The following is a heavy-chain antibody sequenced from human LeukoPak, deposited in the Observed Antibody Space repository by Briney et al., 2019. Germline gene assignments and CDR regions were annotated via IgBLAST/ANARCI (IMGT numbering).Heavy chain of an antibody. CDR2: ISSSSNYI. CDR3: ANRRWLVSSFDY. J-gene: IGHJ4*02. Sequence: GGSLRLSCAASGFTFSSYSLNWVRQAPGMGLEWVSSISSSSNYIYYADSVKGRFTISRDNSKNTLYLQMNSLRAEDTAVYYCANRRWLVSSFDYWGQGTLVTVSS. D-gene: IGHD6-19*01. CDR1: GFTFSSYS. V-gene: IGHV3-21*04.